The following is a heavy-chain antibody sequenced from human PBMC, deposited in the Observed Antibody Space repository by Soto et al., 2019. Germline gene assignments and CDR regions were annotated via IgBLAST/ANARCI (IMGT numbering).Heavy chain of an antibody. CDR3: AIAGLGLAFGS. J-gene: IGHJ5*01. CDR2: IYHSGAT. V-gene: IGHV4-4*02. CDR1: GDSMNNNNW. D-gene: IGHD6-19*01. Sequence: QVQLQESGPGLVKPSGTLSLTCSVSGDSMNNNNWWSWVRQSPRKGLEWIAEIYHSGATNYNPSLQSQVTISRDKSEKQFSLKLNSVTAADTAVYYCAIAGLGLAFGSWGQGALVTVSS.